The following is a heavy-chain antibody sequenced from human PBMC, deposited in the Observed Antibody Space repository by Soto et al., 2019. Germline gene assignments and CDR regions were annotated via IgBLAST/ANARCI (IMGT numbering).Heavy chain of an antibody. V-gene: IGHV1-18*01. CDR3: ARDLTGDFAPYYYYGMDV. CDR1: GYTFTSYG. CDR2: ISAYNGNT. J-gene: IGHJ6*02. D-gene: IGHD3-3*01. Sequence: VKVSCKASGYTFTSYGISWVRQAPGQGLEWMGWISAYNGNTNYAQKLQGRVTMTTDTSTSTAYMELRSLRSDDTAAYYCARDLTGDFAPYYYYGMDVWGQGTTVTVSS.